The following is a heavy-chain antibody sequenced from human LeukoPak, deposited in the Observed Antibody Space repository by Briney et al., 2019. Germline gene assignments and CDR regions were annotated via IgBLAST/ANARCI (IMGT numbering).Heavy chain of an antibody. CDR1: GGTFSSYA. Sequence: GASVKVSCKASGGTFSSYAISWVRQAPGQGLEWMGGIIPIFGTANYAQKFQGRVTITTDESTSTAYMELSSLRSEDTAVYYCASEGYYDFWSGYYPWGQGTLVTVSS. CDR3: ASEGYYDFWSGYYP. D-gene: IGHD3-3*01. J-gene: IGHJ4*02. CDR2: IIPIFGTA. V-gene: IGHV1-69*05.